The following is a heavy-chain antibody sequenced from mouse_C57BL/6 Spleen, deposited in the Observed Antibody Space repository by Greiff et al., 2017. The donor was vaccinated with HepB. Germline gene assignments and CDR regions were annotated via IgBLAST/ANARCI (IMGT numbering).Heavy chain of an antibody. CDR2: IDPSDSYT. V-gene: IGHV1-50*01. J-gene: IGHJ3*01. CDR1: GYTFTSYW. Sequence: QVQLQQPGAELVKPGASVKLSCKASGYTFTSYWMQWVKQRPGQGLEWIGEIDPSDSYTNYNQKFRGKATLTVDTSSSTAYMQLSSLTSEDSAVYYCARKALYDGSYEFAYWGQGTLVTVSA. CDR3: ARKALYDGSYEFAY. D-gene: IGHD2-3*01.